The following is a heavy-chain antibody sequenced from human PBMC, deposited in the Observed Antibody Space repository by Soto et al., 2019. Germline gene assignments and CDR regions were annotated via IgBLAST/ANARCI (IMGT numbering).Heavy chain of an antibody. J-gene: IGHJ6*02. CDR3: ARDSGMIRGSYGVDV. CDR1: GFTVTSNY. D-gene: IGHD3-10*01. V-gene: IGHV3-53*01. CDR2: IYRSGAT. Sequence: GSLRLSCAASGFTVTSNYLTWVRQSAGKGLEWVSVIYRSGATYYPDSVRGRFTASRDYSHNTLYLQMDSLRVEDTAVYYCARDSGMIRGSYGVDVWGPGTTVTVSS.